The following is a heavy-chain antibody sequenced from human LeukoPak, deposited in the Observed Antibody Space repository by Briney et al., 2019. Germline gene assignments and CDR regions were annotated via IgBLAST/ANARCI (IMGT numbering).Heavy chain of an antibody. CDR2: IIPIFGTV. D-gene: IGHD6-13*01. V-gene: IGHV1-69*13. CDR3: ARSGSSWYKWFDP. Sequence: ASVKVSCKASGYTFTGYYMHWVRQAPGQGLEWMGGIIPIFGTVNYAQKFQGRVTITADESTSTAYMELSSLRSEDTAVYYCARSGSSWYKWFDPWGQGTLVTVSS. CDR1: GYTFTGYY. J-gene: IGHJ5*02.